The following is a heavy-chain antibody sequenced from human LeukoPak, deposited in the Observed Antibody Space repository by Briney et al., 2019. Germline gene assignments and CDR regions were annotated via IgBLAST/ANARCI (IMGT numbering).Heavy chain of an antibody. V-gene: IGHV1-2*02. CDR2: INPNSGGT. CDR3: ARESMVGATTLDY. D-gene: IGHD1-26*01. CDR1: GYTFTGNY. Sequence: ASVKVSCKASGYTFTGNYLHWVRQAPGQGLEWMGWINPNSGGTNYAQKFQGRVTVTRDTSISTAYMELSRLRSDDTAVYYCARESMVGATTLDYWGQGTLVTVSS. J-gene: IGHJ4*02.